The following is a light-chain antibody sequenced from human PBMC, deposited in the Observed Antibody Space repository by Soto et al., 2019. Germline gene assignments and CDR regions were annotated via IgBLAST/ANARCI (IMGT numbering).Light chain of an antibody. Sequence: SYELTQPPSVSVAPGKTARITCGGNNIGSKSVHWYQQKPGQAPVLVIYYDSDRPSGLPERFSGSNSGNTATLTISRVEAGDEADYYCQVWDSSSDSSYVFGTGTKVTVL. CDR1: NIGSKS. CDR2: YDS. J-gene: IGLJ1*01. V-gene: IGLV3-21*04. CDR3: QVWDSSSDSSYV.